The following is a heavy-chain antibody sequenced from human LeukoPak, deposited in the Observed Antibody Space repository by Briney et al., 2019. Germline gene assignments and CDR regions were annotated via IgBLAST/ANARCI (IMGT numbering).Heavy chain of an antibody. CDR3: ARIMTGYLAPSDY. CDR2: ISSSGSSI. D-gene: IGHD3-9*01. CDR1: GFTFSSYE. V-gene: IGHV3-48*03. J-gene: IGHJ4*02. Sequence: GGSLRLSCAAPGFTFSSYEMNWVRQAPGKGLEWLSYISSSGSSIYYADSVKGRFTISRDNAKNSLYLQMHSLRAEDTATYYCARIMTGYLAPSDYWGQGTLVTVSS.